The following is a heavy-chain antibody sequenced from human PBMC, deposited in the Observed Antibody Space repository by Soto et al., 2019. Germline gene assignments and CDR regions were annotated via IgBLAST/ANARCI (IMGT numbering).Heavy chain of an antibody. D-gene: IGHD2-8*02. CDR3: VKDWTGDTCPCMDV. J-gene: IGHJ6*01. Sequence: EVQLLESGGGLVQPGGSLRLSCAASGFTFNNYAMTWVRQAPGKGLEWVSTISGSDGSTYYADSVKGRFTISRDNSKNALYLQMSRLRDEDTALYYCVKDWTGDTCPCMDVWGQGTTVTVSS. V-gene: IGHV3-23*01. CDR1: GFTFNNYA. CDR2: ISGSDGST.